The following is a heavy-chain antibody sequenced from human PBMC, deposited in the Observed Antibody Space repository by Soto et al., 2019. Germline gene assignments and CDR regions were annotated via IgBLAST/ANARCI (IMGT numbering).Heavy chain of an antibody. V-gene: IGHV3-74*01. Sequence: EVQLVESGGGLVQPGGSLRLSCAASGFTFSSYWMHWVRQAPGKGLVWVSRINSDGSSTTYADSVKGRFTISRDNAKNPLYLQMNSLRVDDTAVYHCAKADYRARGAFDIWGQGTMVTVPS. CDR2: INSDGSST. CDR3: AKADYRARGAFDI. D-gene: IGHD4-4*01. J-gene: IGHJ3*02. CDR1: GFTFSSYW.